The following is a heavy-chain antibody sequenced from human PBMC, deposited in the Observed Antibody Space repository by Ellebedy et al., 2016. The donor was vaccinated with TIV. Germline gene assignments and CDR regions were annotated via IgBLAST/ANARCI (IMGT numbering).Heavy chain of an antibody. D-gene: IGHD1-1*01. CDR3: ARAGNWNFRGGYYFDY. J-gene: IGHJ4*02. CDR1: GYTFTSYY. Sequence: ASVKVSCKASGYTFTSYYMHWVRQAPGQGLEWMGIINPSGGSTSYAQKFQGRVTMTRDTSTSTVYMELSSLRSEDTAVYYCARAGNWNFRGGYYFDYWGQGTLVTVSS. CDR2: INPSGGST. V-gene: IGHV1-46*01.